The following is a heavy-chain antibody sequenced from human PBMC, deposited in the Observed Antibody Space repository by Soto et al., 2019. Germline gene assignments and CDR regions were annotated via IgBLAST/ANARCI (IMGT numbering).Heavy chain of an antibody. J-gene: IGHJ4*02. CDR3: ARDRAMAQFDY. CDR1: GYTFTSYD. D-gene: IGHD5-18*01. Sequence: QVQLVQSGAEVKKPGASVKVSCKASGYTFTSYDISWMRQAPGQGLEWMGWISAHNGHTKYAQIRRGRVPRRTDQSSSSAYVEWRGLRCDGTAVYEWARDRAMAQFDYRCQGTMVTVSS. V-gene: IGHV1-18*01. CDR2: ISAHNGHT.